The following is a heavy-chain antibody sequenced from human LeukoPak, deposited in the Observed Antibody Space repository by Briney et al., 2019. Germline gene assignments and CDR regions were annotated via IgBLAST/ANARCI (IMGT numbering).Heavy chain of an antibody. V-gene: IGHV3-23*01. CDR3: AKELLWFGELISENDY. CDR1: GFTFSSYA. J-gene: IGHJ4*02. CDR2: ISGSGGST. D-gene: IGHD3-10*01. Sequence: GGSLRLSCAASGFTFSSYAMSWVRQAPGKGLEWVSAISGSGGSTYYADSVKGRFTISRDNSKNTLYLQMNSLRAEDTAVYYCAKELLWFGELISENDYWGQGTLVTVSS.